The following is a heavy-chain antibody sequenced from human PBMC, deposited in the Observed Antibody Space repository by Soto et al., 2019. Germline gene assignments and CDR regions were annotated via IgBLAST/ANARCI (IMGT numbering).Heavy chain of an antibody. CDR2: IIPILGIA. Sequence: QVQLVQSGAEVKKPGSSVKVSCKASGGTFSSYTISWVRQAPGQGLEWMGRIIPILGIANYAQKFQGRVTITADKSTSTAYMELSSLSSEDTAVYYCATPHSAVAGGMDVWGQGTTVTVSS. J-gene: IGHJ6*02. CDR3: ATPHSAVAGGMDV. V-gene: IGHV1-69*02. D-gene: IGHD6-19*01. CDR1: GGTFSSYT.